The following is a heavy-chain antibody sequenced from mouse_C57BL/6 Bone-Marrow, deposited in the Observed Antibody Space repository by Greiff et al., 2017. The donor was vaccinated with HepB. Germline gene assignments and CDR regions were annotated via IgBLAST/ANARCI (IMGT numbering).Heavy chain of an antibody. D-gene: IGHD2-2*01. CDR3: AREGYGYDVSFDY. CDR1: GYNFTSYW. V-gene: IGHV1-50*01. J-gene: IGHJ2*01. Sequence: QVQLKQPGAELVKPGASVKLSCKASGYNFTSYWMQWVKQRTGQGLEWIGEIDPSDSYTNYNQKFKGKATVTVDTSSSTAYMQLSSLTSEDSAVYYCAREGYGYDVSFDYWGQGTALTVSS. CDR2: IDPSDSYT.